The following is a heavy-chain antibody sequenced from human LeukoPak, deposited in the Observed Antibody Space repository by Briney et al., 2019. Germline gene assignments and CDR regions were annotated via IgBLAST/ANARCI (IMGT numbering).Heavy chain of an antibody. CDR1: GYPFTGYY. V-gene: IGHV1-2*02. J-gene: IGHJ4*02. Sequence: GASVNVSYQAFGYPFTGYYMHCIRQAPGQGLEWMGWINPNSGGTNYAQKFQGRVTMTRDTSISTAYMELSRLRSDDTAVYYCARAHDYWGQGTLVTVSS. CDR3: ARAHDY. CDR2: INPNSGGT.